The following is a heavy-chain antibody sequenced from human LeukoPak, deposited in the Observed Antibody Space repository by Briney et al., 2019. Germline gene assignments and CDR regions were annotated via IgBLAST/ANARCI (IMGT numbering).Heavy chain of an antibody. V-gene: IGHV3-48*01. J-gene: IGHJ4*02. Sequence: GGSLRLSCAASGFSFSTYSMNGVRQAPGKGLQWVSYISSGSSAIYYTDSVKGRFTITRDDAKNSVYLQMNSLRTEDTAVYYCGTGDPRFDYWGQGILVTVSS. CDR1: GFSFSTYS. CDR2: ISSGSSAI. CDR3: GTGDPRFDY. D-gene: IGHD7-27*01.